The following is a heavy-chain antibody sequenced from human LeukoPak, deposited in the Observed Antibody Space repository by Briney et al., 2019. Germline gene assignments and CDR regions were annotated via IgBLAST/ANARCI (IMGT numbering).Heavy chain of an antibody. Sequence: PSETLSLTCTVSGGSISSYYWSWIRQPPGKGLEWIGSIYYSGSTYYNPSLKSRVTISVDTSKNQFSLKLSSVTAADTAVYYCPLTVGDYFDYWGQGTLVTVSS. D-gene: IGHD2-15*01. CDR1: GGSISSYY. J-gene: IGHJ4*02. V-gene: IGHV4-59*05. CDR2: IYYSGST. CDR3: PLTVGDYFDY.